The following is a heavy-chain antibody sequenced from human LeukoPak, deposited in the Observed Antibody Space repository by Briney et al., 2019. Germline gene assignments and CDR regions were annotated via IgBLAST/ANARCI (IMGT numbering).Heavy chain of an antibody. V-gene: IGHV1-18*01. CDR3: ARVNYGDPSYYYYYYMDV. Sequence: ASVKVPCKASGYTFTSYGISWVRQAPGQGLEWMGWISAYNGNTNYAQKLQGRVTMTTDTSTSTAYMELRSLRSDDTAVYYCARVNYGDPSYYYYYYMDVWGKGTTVTVSS. J-gene: IGHJ6*03. D-gene: IGHD4-17*01. CDR1: GYTFTSYG. CDR2: ISAYNGNT.